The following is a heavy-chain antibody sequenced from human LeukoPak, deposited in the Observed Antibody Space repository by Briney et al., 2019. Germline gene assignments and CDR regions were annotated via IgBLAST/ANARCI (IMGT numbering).Heavy chain of an antibody. Sequence: GASVKVSCKASGYTFTGYYMHWVRQAPGQGLEWMGRINPNSGGTNYAQKFQGRVTMTRDTSISTAYMELSRLRSDDTAVHYCAGAAGTGTTPFDPWGQGTLVTVSS. J-gene: IGHJ5*02. V-gene: IGHV1-2*06. CDR2: INPNSGGT. CDR3: AGAAGTGTTPFDP. CDR1: GYTFTGYY. D-gene: IGHD1-7*01.